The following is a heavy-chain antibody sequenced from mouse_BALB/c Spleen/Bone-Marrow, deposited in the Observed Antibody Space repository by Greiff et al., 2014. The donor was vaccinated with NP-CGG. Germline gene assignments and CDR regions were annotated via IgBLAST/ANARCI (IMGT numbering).Heavy chain of an antibody. CDR1: GFTFSSYT. CDR3: ARHGYYGSRAMDY. D-gene: IGHD1-1*01. Sequence: DVHLVESGGGLVQPGGSLKHSCAASGFTFSSYTMSWVRQTPEKRLEWVAYISNGGGSTYYPDTVKGRFTISRDNAKNTLYLQMSSLKSEDTAMYYCARHGYYGSRAMDYWGQGTSVTVSS. J-gene: IGHJ4*01. CDR2: ISNGGGST. V-gene: IGHV5-12-2*01.